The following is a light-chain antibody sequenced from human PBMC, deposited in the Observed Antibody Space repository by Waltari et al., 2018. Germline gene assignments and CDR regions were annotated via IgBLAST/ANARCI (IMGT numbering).Light chain of an antibody. CDR1: QSISRF. CDR3: QKYGSLPAT. Sequence: EIMLTQSPGTLSLSPGERATLPCRASQSISRFLAWYQQKPGQAPRLRIYDASSRATGIPDRFSGSGSGTDFSLTISRLEPEDIAVYYCQKYGSLPATFGQGTKVEIK. V-gene: IGKV3-20*01. J-gene: IGKJ1*01. CDR2: DAS.